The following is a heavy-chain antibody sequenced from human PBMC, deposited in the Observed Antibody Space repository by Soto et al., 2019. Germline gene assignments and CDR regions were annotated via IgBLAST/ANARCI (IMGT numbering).Heavy chain of an antibody. CDR1: GFNLDDHY. D-gene: IGHD1-26*01. CDR2: IRNRAASYTT. J-gene: IGHJ3*02. Sequence: EVQLVQSGGGLVQPGGSLRLSCAASGFNLDDHYMDWVRQAPGQGLEWVGRIRNRAASYTTEYASSVRGRFTVSRDDSEKCRYLQMKSLKTEDTAMYYCARGSHGHAFDIWGQGTRVTVSS. V-gene: IGHV3-72*01. CDR3: ARGSHGHAFDI.